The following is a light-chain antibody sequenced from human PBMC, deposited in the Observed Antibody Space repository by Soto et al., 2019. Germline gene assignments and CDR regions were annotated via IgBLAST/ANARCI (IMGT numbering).Light chain of an antibody. V-gene: IGKV2-28*01. CDR2: LGS. J-gene: IGKJ5*01. CDR3: MQAIQTLPIT. Sequence: DIVMTQSPLSLPVTPGEPASISCRSSQSLLHSNGYNYLDWYLQKPGQSPQLLIYLGSNRASGVPDRFSGSGSGTDFTLKISRVEAEDVGVYYCMQAIQTLPITFGQGTRLEIK. CDR1: QSLLHSNGYNY.